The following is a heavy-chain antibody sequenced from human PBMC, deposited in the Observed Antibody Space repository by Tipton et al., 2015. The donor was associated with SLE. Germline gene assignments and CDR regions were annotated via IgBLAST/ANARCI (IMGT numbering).Heavy chain of an antibody. V-gene: IGHV4-39*01. D-gene: IGHD1-1*01. J-gene: IGHJ3*01. Sequence: TLSLTCIVSSDSVSSGDYFWGWFRQPPGKGLEWIASMSYSGRTYYNPSLKSRVTISLDPSKNHFSLNLSSVTAADTAVYFCARHDDTGKHVTAFDVWGQGTMVTVSS. CDR3: ARHDDTGKHVTAFDV. CDR1: SDSVSSGDYF. CDR2: MSYSGRT.